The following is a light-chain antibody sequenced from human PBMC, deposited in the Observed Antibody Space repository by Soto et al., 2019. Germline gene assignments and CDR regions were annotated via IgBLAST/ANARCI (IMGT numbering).Light chain of an antibody. Sequence: ENVLTQSPGTLSLSPGQMATLTCRASLPVRDNFLAWYQQKPGQTPRVLIYDVSTRATGVPDRFSGSGSATDITLTISRLAPGDSAVYFCHQYHSSPTFGQGTKVEIK. CDR1: LPVRDNF. CDR2: DVS. J-gene: IGKJ1*01. CDR3: HQYHSSPT. V-gene: IGKV3-20*01.